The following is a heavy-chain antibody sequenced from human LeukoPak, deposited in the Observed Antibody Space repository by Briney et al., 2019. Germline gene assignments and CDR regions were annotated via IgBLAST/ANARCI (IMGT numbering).Heavy chain of an antibody. CDR2: IHPEGNEK. V-gene: IGHV3-7*04. Sequence: PGGSLRLPCAVSGFTFSNFWMSWVRQAPGRGLEWVANIHPEGNEKYHVESVKGRFTISRDNTKNLLLLQMNALRVEDTAVYYCARGDDFSGDHWGQGTLVTVSS. CDR1: GFTFSNFW. J-gene: IGHJ4*02. CDR3: ARGDDFSGDH. D-gene: IGHD1-1*01.